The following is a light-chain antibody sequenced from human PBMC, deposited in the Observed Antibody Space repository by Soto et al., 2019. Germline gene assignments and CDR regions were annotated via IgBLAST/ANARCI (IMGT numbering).Light chain of an antibody. CDR2: WAS. CDR3: QQYYTMPPT. V-gene: IGKV4-1*01. J-gene: IGKJ1*01. CDR1: QSVLHSSNNKNY. Sequence: DIVMTQSPDSLAVSLGERATINCKSSQSVLHSSNNKNYLAWYQQKPGQPPKLLISWASTRASGVPDRFSASGSGTDFTLTISSLQAEDVAVYYCQQYYTMPPTFGQGTKVELK.